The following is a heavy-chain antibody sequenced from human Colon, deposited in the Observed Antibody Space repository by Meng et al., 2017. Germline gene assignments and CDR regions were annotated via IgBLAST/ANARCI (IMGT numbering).Heavy chain of an antibody. CDR2: FHFSGSS. Sequence: QVQLQESGPGLVKPSETLSLTCTVSGGSINSYFWSWIRQPPGKGLEWIGYFHFSGSSNYNPSLKSRVTVSIDTSKSQFSLKLTSVTAADTAVYYCVRSSGWVRTGFDPWGQGTLVTVSS. J-gene: IGHJ5*02. CDR3: VRSSGWVRTGFDP. CDR1: GGSINSYF. V-gene: IGHV4-4*08. D-gene: IGHD6-19*01.